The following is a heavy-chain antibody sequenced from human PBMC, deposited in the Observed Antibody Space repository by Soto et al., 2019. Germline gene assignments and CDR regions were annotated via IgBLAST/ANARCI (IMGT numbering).Heavy chain of an antibody. V-gene: IGHV3-23*01. CDR2: ISGSGGST. Sequence: GGSLIISCAACGFTFSSYAMSWVRQAPGKGLEWVSAISGSGGSTYYADSVKGRFTISRDNSKNTLYLQMNSLRAEDTAVYYCANYLVGATLYWGQGTLVTVSS. J-gene: IGHJ4*02. D-gene: IGHD1-26*01. CDR3: ANYLVGATLY. CDR1: GFTFSSYA.